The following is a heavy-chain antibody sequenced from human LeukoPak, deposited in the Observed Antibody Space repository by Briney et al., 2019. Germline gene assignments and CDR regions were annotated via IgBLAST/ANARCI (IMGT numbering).Heavy chain of an antibody. CDR2: LNPGSDNT. CDR3: ARNMALDY. V-gene: IGHV1-8*01. Sequence: GLEWMGRLNPGSDNTDYAQKFQGRVTMTKDTSISTVYMELSSLRSEDAAIYYCARNMALDYWGQGSLVTVSS. J-gene: IGHJ4*02. D-gene: IGHD2/OR15-2a*01.